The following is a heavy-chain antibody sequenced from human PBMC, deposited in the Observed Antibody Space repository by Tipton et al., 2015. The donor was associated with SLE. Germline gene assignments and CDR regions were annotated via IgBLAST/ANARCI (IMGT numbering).Heavy chain of an antibody. Sequence: QSGAEVKKPGASVKVSCKASGYTFTSYEINWVRQATGQGLEWMGWMNPSSGNTVYAQKFQGRVTMTRNTSITTAYMELSSLRSEDTAVYYCARDTDYGGNYFDYWGQGTLVTVSS. CDR1: GYTFTSYE. V-gene: IGHV1-8*01. J-gene: IGHJ4*02. CDR3: ARDTDYGGNYFDY. CDR2: MNPSSGNT. D-gene: IGHD4-23*01.